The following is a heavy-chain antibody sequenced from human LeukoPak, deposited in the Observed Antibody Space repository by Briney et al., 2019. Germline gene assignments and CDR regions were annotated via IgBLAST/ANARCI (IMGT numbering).Heavy chain of an antibody. V-gene: IGHV4-39*07. CDR3: ARASHDYGDYSHFDY. Sequence: SETLSLTCTVSGGSISSSSYYWGWIRQPPGKGLEWIGSIYYSGSTYYNPSLKSRVTISVDKSKNQFSLKLSSVTAADTAVYYCARASHDYGDYSHFDYWGQGTLVTVSS. CDR2: IYYSGST. CDR1: GGSISSSSYY. D-gene: IGHD4-17*01. J-gene: IGHJ4*02.